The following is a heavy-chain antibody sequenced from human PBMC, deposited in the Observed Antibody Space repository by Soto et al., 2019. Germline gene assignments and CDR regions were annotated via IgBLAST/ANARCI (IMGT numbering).Heavy chain of an antibody. Sequence: GGSLRLSCAASGFTFDDYTMHWVRQAPGKGLEWVSLISWDGGSTYYADSVKGRFTISRDNSKNSLYLQMNSLRTEDTALYYCAKANSGSYYYYYMDVGGKGTTVTVSS. CDR2: ISWDGGST. D-gene: IGHD1-26*01. J-gene: IGHJ6*03. V-gene: IGHV3-43*01. CDR3: AKANSGSYYYYYMDV. CDR1: GFTFDDYT.